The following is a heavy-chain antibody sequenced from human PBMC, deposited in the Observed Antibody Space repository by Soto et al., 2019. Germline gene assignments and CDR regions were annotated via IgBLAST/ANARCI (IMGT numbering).Heavy chain of an antibody. J-gene: IGHJ4*02. V-gene: IGHV1-69*01. CDR1: GGIFRSNA. D-gene: IGHD5-18*01. CDR2: IIPQFPTQ. CDR3: ARDAADTPMVY. Sequence: QVQLVQSGAEVRRPGSSVMVSCKSSGGIFRSNAINWVRQAPGQGLEWMGAIIPQFPTQYFAQKFQGRVTITADESTSTAYMALNSLRSDDTAVYFCARDAADTPMVYWGQGTLLTVSS.